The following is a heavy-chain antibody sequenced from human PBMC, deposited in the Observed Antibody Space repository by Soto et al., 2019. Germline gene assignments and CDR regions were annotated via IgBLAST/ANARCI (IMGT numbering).Heavy chain of an antibody. D-gene: IGHD1-1*01. CDR2: VYHSGST. CDR3: ARASTRGTRFDY. CDR1: GGSISTSNW. V-gene: IGHV4-4*02. J-gene: IGHJ4*02. Sequence: QVQLQESGPGLVKPSGTLSLTCAVSGGSISTSNWWSWVRQPPGKGLEWIGEVYHSGSTNYNPSFNRTVXLXVXXSKHQFSLKLNSVTAADTALYYRARASTRGTRFDYWGQGSLVTVSS.